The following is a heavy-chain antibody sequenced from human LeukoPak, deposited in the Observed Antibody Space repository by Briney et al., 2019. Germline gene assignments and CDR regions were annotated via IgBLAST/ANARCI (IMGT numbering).Heavy chain of an antibody. J-gene: IGHJ3*02. Sequence: GRXKXKTDGGTTDYAAPVKGRFTISRDDSKNTLYLQMNSLKTEDTAVYYCTPPYSSGSYPNAFDIWGQGTMVTVSS. D-gene: IGHD1-26*01. V-gene: IGHV3-15*01. CDR3: TPPYSSGSYPNAFDI. CDR2: XKXKTDGGTT.